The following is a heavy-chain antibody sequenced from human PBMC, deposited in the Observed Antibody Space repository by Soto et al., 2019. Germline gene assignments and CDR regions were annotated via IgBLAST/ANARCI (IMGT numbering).Heavy chain of an antibody. V-gene: IGHV3-23*01. CDR3: AKLEWLEFGGDY. CDR2: ISASGEKP. D-gene: IGHD6-19*01. Sequence: EVHLLESGGGVVQPGKSLKISCATSGFAFSDYPMTWVRQPPGQGLEWVSGISASGEKPYYADSVKGRFTISRDNSKNTLFLQMNSLRVEDTGIYYCAKLEWLEFGGDYWGQGTLVTVSS. CDR1: GFAFSDYP. J-gene: IGHJ4*02.